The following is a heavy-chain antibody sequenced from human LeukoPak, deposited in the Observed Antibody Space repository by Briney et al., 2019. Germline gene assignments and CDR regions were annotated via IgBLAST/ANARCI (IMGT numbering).Heavy chain of an antibody. Sequence: SETLSLTCAVYGGSFSGYYWSWIRQPPGKGLEWIGEINHSGSTYYNPSLKSRVTISVDTSKNQFSLKLSSVTAADTAVYYCARHLLWFGELAEDGAFDIWGQGTMVTVSS. CDR1: GGSFSGYY. V-gene: IGHV4-34*01. CDR3: ARHLLWFGELAEDGAFDI. D-gene: IGHD3-10*01. J-gene: IGHJ3*02. CDR2: INHSGST.